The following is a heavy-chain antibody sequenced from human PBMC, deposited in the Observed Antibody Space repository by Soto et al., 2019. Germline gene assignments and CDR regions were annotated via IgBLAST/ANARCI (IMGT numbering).Heavy chain of an antibody. CDR2: IKQDGSEK. V-gene: IGHV3-7*01. D-gene: IGHD2-15*01. Sequence: EVQLVESGGGLVQPGGSLRLSCAASGFTFSNYWMNWVRQAPGKGLEWVPNIKQDGSEKYSVDSVKGRFTISRDNTKNSLYLRMNSLRAEDTAVYYCARYCSGGGCYTPHAFDVWGQGTMVTVSS. CDR3: ARYCSGGGCYTPHAFDV. CDR1: GFTFSNYW. J-gene: IGHJ3*01.